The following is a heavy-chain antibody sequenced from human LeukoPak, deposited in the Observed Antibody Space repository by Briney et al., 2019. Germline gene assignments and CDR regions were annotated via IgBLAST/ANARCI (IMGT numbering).Heavy chain of an antibody. Sequence: SETLSLTCTVSGGSISSYYWSWIRQPAGKGLEWIGRIYTSGSTNYNPSLKSRVTMSVDTSKNQFSLKLSSVTAADTAAYYCARDVKAIAAPTDAFDIWGQGTMVTVSS. CDR2: IYTSGST. D-gene: IGHD6-13*01. V-gene: IGHV4-4*07. J-gene: IGHJ3*02. CDR3: ARDVKAIAAPTDAFDI. CDR1: GGSISSYY.